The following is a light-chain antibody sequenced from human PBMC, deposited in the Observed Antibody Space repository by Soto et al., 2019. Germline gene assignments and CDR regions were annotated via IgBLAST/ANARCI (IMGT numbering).Light chain of an antibody. J-gene: IGKJ1*01. Sequence: DIQMTQSPSTLSASVGDRVTITCRASQSIRSWLAWYQQKPGKAPQLLIYDASNLESGVPSRFSGSGSGTEFTLTISSLQPDDFVTYSCQPYDSFSKTFGRGTKVDIK. V-gene: IGKV1-5*01. CDR1: QSIRSW. CDR3: QPYDSFSKT. CDR2: DAS.